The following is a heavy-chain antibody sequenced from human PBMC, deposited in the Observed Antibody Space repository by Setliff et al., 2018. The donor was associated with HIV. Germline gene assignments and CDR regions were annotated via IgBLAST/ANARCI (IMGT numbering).Heavy chain of an antibody. CDR2: ISISSSNI. J-gene: IGHJ4*02. CDR1: GFTFDDYI. Sequence: GGSLRLSCAASGFTFDDYIMHWVRQAPGKGLEWVSFISISSSNIYYADSVKCRFTISRDNAKNSLYLQMNSLRAEDTAVYYCARDLNFWSGFFSPLFDYWGQGTLVTVSS. D-gene: IGHD3-3*01. V-gene: IGHV3-21*01. CDR3: ARDLNFWSGFFSPLFDY.